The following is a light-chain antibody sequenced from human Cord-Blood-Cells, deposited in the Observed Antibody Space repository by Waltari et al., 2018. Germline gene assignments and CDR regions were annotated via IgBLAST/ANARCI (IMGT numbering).Light chain of an antibody. CDR1: QSVSSN. CDR2: GAS. J-gene: IGKJ1*01. CDR3: QQYNNWPPWT. Sequence: EIVMTQSPATLSVSPGERATLSCRARQSVSSNLAWYQQKPGQDPRLLIYGASTMATGIPARFSGSGSGTEFTLTISSLQSEDFAVYYCQQYNNWPPWTFGQGTKVEIK. V-gene: IGKV3-15*01.